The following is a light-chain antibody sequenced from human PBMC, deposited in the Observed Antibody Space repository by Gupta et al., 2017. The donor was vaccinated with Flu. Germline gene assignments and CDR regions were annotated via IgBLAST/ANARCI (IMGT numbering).Light chain of an antibody. CDR2: KAS. J-gene: IGKJ1*01. CDR3: QQYNSYSKT. Sequence: DIQMTQSPSTLSASVGDRVTITCRSSQSILNWLAWYQQKPGKAPKLLIYKASDLNSGVPSRFSGTGSGTEFTLTISSLQPDDFATYYCQQYNSYSKTFGQGTKVEIK. CDR1: QSILNW. V-gene: IGKV1-5*03.